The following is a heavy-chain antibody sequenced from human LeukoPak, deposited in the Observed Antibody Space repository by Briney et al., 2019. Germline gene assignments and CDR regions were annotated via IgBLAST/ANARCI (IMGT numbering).Heavy chain of an antibody. D-gene: IGHD6-6*01. Sequence: SETLSLTCTVSGGSISSGGYYWSWIRQPPGKGLEWIGYIYYSGSTYYNPSLKSRVTISVDTSKNQFSLKLSSVTAADTAVYYCARDPRAALTYFDYWGQGTLVTVSS. CDR3: ARDPRAALTYFDY. CDR2: IYYSGST. J-gene: IGHJ4*02. CDR1: GGSISSGGYY. V-gene: IGHV4-31*03.